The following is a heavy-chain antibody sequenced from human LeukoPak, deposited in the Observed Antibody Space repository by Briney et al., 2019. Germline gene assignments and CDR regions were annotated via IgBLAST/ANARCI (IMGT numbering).Heavy chain of an antibody. CDR2: IYSGGST. J-gene: IGHJ5*02. CDR1: GFTVSSNY. V-gene: IGHV3-66*01. CDR3: ARDRGYSYGYSWFDP. Sequence: GSLRLSCAASGFTVSSNYMSWVRQAPGKGLEWVSVIYSGGSTYYADSVKGRFTISRDNSKNTLYLQMNSLRAEDTAVYYCARDRGYSYGYSWFDPWGQGTLVTVSS. D-gene: IGHD5-18*01.